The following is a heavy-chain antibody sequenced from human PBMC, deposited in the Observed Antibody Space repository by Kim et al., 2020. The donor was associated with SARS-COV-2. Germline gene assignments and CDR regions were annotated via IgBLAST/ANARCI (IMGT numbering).Heavy chain of an antibody. J-gene: IGHJ4*02. D-gene: IGHD5-12*01. CDR2: ISSSSSYT. CDR3: ASRGYSGYDYDY. V-gene: IGHV3-11*03. CDR1: GFTFSDYY. Sequence: GGSLRLSCAASGFTFSDYYMSWIRQAPGKGLEWVSYISSSSSYTNYADSVKGRFTISRDNAKNSLYLQMNSLRAEDTAVYYCASRGYSGYDYDYWGQGTLVTVSS.